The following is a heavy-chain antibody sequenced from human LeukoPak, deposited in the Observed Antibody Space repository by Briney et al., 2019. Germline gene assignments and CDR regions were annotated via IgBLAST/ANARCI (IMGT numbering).Heavy chain of an antibody. CDR1: GFTLSSYW. CDR2: ISTDGSSK. V-gene: IGHV3-74*01. J-gene: IGHJ3*02. D-gene: IGHD6-6*01. Sequence: GGSLRLSCAASGFTLSSYWMHWVRQPPGKGLVWVSRISTDGSSKNSADSVKGRLTISRDNAKNTLYLQMNSLRAEDTAVYYCVREYSSSSGRAFDIWGQGTMVTVSP. CDR3: VREYSSSSGRAFDI.